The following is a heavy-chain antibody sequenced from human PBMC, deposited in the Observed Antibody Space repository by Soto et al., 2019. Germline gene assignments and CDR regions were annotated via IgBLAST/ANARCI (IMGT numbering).Heavy chain of an antibody. CDR3: ARAFSGFGELLSDYFDY. V-gene: IGHV1-2*02. J-gene: IGHJ4*02. CDR2: INPDSGGT. CDR1: GYTFTGYY. D-gene: IGHD3-10*01. Sequence: ASVKVSCKASGYTFTGYYMHWVRQAPGQGLEWMGWINPDSGGTNYAQKFQGRVTMTRDTSISTAYMELSRLRSDDTAVYYCARAFSGFGELLSDYFDYWGQGTLVTVSS.